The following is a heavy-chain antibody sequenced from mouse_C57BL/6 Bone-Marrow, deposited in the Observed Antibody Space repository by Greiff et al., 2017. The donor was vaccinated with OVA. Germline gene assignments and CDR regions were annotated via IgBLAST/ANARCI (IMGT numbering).Heavy chain of an antibody. CDR3: ARRDYDYSFAY. V-gene: IGHV1-64*01. CDR2: IHPNSGST. D-gene: IGHD2-4*01. CDR1: GYTFTSYW. Sequence: QVQLQQPGAELVKPGASVKLSCKASGYTFTSYWMHWVKQRPGQGLEWIGMIHPNSGSTNYNEKFKSKATLTVDKSSSTAYMQLSSLTSEDSAVYYCARRDYDYSFAYWGQGTLVTVSA. J-gene: IGHJ3*01.